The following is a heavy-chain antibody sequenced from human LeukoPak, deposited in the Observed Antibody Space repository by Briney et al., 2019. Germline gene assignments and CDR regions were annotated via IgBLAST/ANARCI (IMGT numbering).Heavy chain of an antibody. CDR2: IYYSGST. CDR1: GGSISSGDYY. J-gene: IGHJ6*02. V-gene: IGHV4-30-4*01. D-gene: IGHD3-22*01. CDR3: ARDPIYSSGYYAYYYGMDV. Sequence: SETLSLTCTVSGGSISSGDYYWSWIRQPPGKGLEWIGYIYYSGSTYYNPSLKSRVTISVDTSKNQFSLKLSSVTAADTAVYYCARDPIYSSGYYAYYYGMDVWGQGTTVTVSS.